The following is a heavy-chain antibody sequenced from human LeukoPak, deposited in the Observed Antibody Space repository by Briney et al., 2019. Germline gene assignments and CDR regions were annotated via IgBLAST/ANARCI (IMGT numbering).Heavy chain of an antibody. D-gene: IGHD3-22*01. CDR3: AKDTTYYYDSSGYYLGY. CDR2: ISYDGSNK. V-gene: IGHV3-30*18. CDR1: GFTFSSYW. Sequence: GGSLRLSCAASGFTFSSYWMSWVRQAPGKGLEWVAVISYDGSNKYYADSVKGRFTISRDNSKNTLYLQMNSLRAEDTAVYYCAKDTTYYYDSSGYYLGYWGQGTLVTVSS. J-gene: IGHJ4*02.